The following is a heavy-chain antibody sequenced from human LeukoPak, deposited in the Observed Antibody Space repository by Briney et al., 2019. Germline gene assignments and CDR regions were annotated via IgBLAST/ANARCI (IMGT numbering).Heavy chain of an antibody. V-gene: IGHV1-69*13. CDR2: IIPIFGTA. J-gene: IGHJ4*02. CDR1: GGTFSSYA. CDR3: ARAMAYYYDSSGYYSLDY. Sequence: ASVKVSCKASGGTFSSYAISWVRQAPGQGLEWMGGIIPIFGTANYAQKFQGRVTITADESTSTAYMELSSLRSKDTAVYYCARAMAYYYDSSGYYSLDYWGQGTLVTVSS. D-gene: IGHD3-22*01.